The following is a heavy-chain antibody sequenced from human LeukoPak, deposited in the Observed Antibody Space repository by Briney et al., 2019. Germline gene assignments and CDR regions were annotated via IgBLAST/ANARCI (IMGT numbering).Heavy chain of an antibody. D-gene: IGHD3-16*02. CDR1: GGSFSGYY. V-gene: IGHV4-59*08. CDR2: IYYSGST. Sequence: PSETLSLTCAVYGGSFSGYYWSWIRQPPGKGLEWIGYIYYSGSTNYNPSLKSRVTISVDTSKNQFSLKLSSVTAADTAVYYCASYVWGSYRSYYFDYWGQGTLVTVSS. J-gene: IGHJ4*02. CDR3: ASYVWGSYRSYYFDY.